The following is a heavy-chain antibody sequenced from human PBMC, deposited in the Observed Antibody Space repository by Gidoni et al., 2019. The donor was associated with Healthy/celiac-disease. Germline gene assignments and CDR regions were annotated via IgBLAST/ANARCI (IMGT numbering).Heavy chain of an antibody. CDR3: AKSLGIRGVIMDY. V-gene: IGHV3-43*02. Sequence: AMHWVRQAPGKGLEWVSLISGDGGSTYYADSVKGRFTISRDNSKNSLYLQMNSLRTEDTALYYCAKSLGIRGVIMDYWGQGTLVTVSS. J-gene: IGHJ4*02. CDR2: ISGDGGST. D-gene: IGHD3-10*01. CDR1: A.